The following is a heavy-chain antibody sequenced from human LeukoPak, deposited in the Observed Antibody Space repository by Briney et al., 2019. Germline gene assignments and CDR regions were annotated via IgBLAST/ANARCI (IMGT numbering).Heavy chain of an antibody. CDR2: INHSGST. V-gene: IGHV4-34*01. CDR1: GGSFSGYY. CDR3: ARDADPANWFDP. J-gene: IGHJ5*02. Sequence: SETLSLTCAVYGGSFSGYYWSWIRQPPGKGLEWIGEINHSGSTSYNPSLKSRVTISVDTSKNQFSLKLSSVTAADTAVYYCARDADPANWFDPWGQGTLVTVSS. D-gene: IGHD2-2*01.